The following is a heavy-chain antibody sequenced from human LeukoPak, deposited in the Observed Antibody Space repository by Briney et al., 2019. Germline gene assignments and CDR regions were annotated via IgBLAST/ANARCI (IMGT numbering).Heavy chain of an antibody. CDR1: GFTFSSYA. CDR3: AKEGVIKYYDSSGTHL. CDR2: ISGSGGST. J-gene: IGHJ5*02. V-gene: IGHV3-23*01. Sequence: GGSLRLSCAASGFTFSSYAMSWVRQAPGKGLEWVSAISGSGGSTYYADSVKGRFTISRDNSKNTLYLQVNSLRAEDTAVYYCAKEGVIKYYDSSGTHLWGQGTLVTVSS. D-gene: IGHD3-22*01.